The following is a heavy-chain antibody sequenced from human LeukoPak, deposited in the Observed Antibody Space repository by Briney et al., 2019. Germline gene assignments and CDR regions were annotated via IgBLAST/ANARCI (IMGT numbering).Heavy chain of an antibody. Sequence: PSETLSLTCAVYGGSFSGYYWSWIRQPPGKGLEWIGEINHSGSTNYNPSLKSRVTISVDKSKNQFSLKLSSVTAADTAVYYCARASVAVYFDYWGQGTLVTVSS. J-gene: IGHJ4*02. D-gene: IGHD6-19*01. CDR1: GGSFSGYY. CDR2: INHSGST. CDR3: ARASVAVYFDY. V-gene: IGHV4-34*01.